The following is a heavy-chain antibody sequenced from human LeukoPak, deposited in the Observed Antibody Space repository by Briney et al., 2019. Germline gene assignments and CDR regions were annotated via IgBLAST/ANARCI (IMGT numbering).Heavy chain of an antibody. D-gene: IGHD6-13*01. J-gene: IGHJ1*01. CDR2: IRYDGSNK. CDR1: GFTFSSYG. V-gene: IGHV3-30*02. Sequence: GGSLRLSCAASGFTFSSYGMHWVRQAPGKGLEWVAFIRYDGSNKYYADSVKGRFTIPRDNSKNTLYLQMNSLRAEDTAVYYCARDGAYSSPPSYFQHWGQGTLVTVSS. CDR3: ARDGAYSSPPSYFQH.